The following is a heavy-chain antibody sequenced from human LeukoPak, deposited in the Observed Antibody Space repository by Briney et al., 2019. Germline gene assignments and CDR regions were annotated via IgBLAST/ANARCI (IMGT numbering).Heavy chain of an antibody. CDR1: GFTFSSYG. D-gene: IGHD3-22*01. V-gene: IGHV3-33*08. CDR2: IWYDGSNK. Sequence: PGGSLRLSCAASGFTFSSYGMHWVRQAPGKGLEWVAVIWYDGSNKYYADSVKGRFTISRDNSKNTLYLQMNSLRAEDTAVYYCASRIVVVITTGYAFDIWGQGTMVTVSS. J-gene: IGHJ3*02. CDR3: ASRIVVVITTGYAFDI.